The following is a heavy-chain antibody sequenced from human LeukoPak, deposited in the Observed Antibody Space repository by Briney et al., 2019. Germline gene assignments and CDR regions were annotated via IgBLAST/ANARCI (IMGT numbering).Heavy chain of an antibody. D-gene: IGHD6-19*01. Sequence: PGGSLRLSCVGSGFNFDNYGLSWVRQAPGKGLEWVSGISGRGDSTDQADPVKGRFTISRDNAKNSLYLQMNSLRAEDTAVYYCASPRRGPQWPADYWGQGTLVTVSS. V-gene: IGHV3-23*01. J-gene: IGHJ4*02. CDR3: ASPRRGPQWPADY. CDR1: GFNFDNYG. CDR2: ISGRGDST.